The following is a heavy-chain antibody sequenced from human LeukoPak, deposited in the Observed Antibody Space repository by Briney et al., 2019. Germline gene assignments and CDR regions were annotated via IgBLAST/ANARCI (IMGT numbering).Heavy chain of an antibody. D-gene: IGHD2-21*02. V-gene: IGHV3-21*01. CDR2: ISSSSSYI. Sequence: GGSLRLSCAASEFTFSSYSMNWVRQAPGQGLEWVSSISSSSSYIYYADSVKRRFTISRDNAKNSLYKQMNSLRAEDTAVYYCARETYCGGDCYVQYYFDYWGQGTLVTVSS. CDR1: EFTFSSYS. CDR3: ARETYCGGDCYVQYYFDY. J-gene: IGHJ4*02.